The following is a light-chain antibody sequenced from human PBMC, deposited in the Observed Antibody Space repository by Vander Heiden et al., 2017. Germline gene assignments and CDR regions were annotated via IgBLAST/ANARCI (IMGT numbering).Light chain of an antibody. CDR3: QQHNDYPVT. CDR2: RAS. Sequence: DIQMTQSPSTLSASVGDRVTITCRASQSISSWLAWYQQKPGKAPNLLIYRASTLESGVPSRFSGSGSGTEFTLTVSSLQPDDFATYYCQQHNDYPVTFGQGTKVEIK. J-gene: IGKJ1*01. V-gene: IGKV1-5*03. CDR1: QSISSW.